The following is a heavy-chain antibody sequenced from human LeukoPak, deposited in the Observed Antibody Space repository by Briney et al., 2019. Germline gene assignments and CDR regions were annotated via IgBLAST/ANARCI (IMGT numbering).Heavy chain of an antibody. V-gene: IGHV1-18*01. D-gene: IGHD3-22*01. CDR3: ARVNDYYDSSGYYLDYFDY. Sequence: ASLKVSCKASGYTFTSYGISWVRQAPGQGLEWMGWISAYNGNTNYAQKLQGRVTMTTDTSTSTAYMELRSLRSDDTAVYYCARVNDYYDSSGYYLDYFDYWGQGTLVTVSS. CDR1: GYTFTSYG. J-gene: IGHJ4*02. CDR2: ISAYNGNT.